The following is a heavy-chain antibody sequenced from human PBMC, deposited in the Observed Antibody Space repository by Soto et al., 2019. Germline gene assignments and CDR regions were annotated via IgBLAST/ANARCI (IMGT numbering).Heavy chain of an antibody. CDR1: GFSFRSYA. CDR2: ISGSGGST. V-gene: IGHV3-23*01. D-gene: IGHD6-6*01. J-gene: IGHJ4*02. CDR3: AKALVLYSSSSPHYFDY. Sequence: GGLLRLACAASGFSFRSYAMSLVRQAPGKGLECISVISGSGGSTYYAESVKGRFTISRDNAKNTLYLQMNSLRAEDTAIYYCAKALVLYSSSSPHYFDYWGQGTLVTVSS.